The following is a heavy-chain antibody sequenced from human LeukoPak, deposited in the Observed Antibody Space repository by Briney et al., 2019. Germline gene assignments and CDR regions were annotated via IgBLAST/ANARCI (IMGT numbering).Heavy chain of an antibody. CDR3: ASRTVVVPAAISAQKYYYYGMDV. J-gene: IGHJ6*02. D-gene: IGHD2-2*01. Sequence: SETLSLTCAVYGGSFSGYYWSWIRQPPGKGLEWIGEINHSGSTNYNPSPKSRVTISVDTSKNQFSLKLSSVTAADTAVYYCASRTVVVPAAISAQKYYYYGMDVWGQGTTVTVSS. CDR1: GGSFSGYY. CDR2: INHSGST. V-gene: IGHV4-34*01.